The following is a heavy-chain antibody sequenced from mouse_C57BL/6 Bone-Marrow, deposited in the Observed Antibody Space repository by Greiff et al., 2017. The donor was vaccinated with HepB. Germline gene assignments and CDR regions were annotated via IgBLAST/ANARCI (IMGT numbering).Heavy chain of an antibody. Sequence: DVHLVESGPELVKPGASVKMSCKASGYTFTDYNMHWVKQSHGKSLEWIGYINPNNGGTSYNQKFKGKATLTVNKSSSTAYMELRSLTSEDSAVDYCARLRDYDYEDYWGQGTTLTVSS. CDR3: ARLRDYDYEDY. J-gene: IGHJ2*01. CDR1: GYTFTDYN. D-gene: IGHD2-4*01. V-gene: IGHV1-22*01. CDR2: INPNNGGT.